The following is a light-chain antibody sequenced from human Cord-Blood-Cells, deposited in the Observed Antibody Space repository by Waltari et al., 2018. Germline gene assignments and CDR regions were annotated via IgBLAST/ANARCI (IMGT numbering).Light chain of an antibody. CDR3: QSYDSSLSGSV. J-gene: IGLJ2*01. V-gene: IGLV1-40*01. CDR2: GNS. CDR1: SSNIGAGYD. Sequence: PSVSGAPGQRVTISCTGNSSNIGAGYDVHWYQQLPGTAPKLLIYGNSDRPSGVPDRFSGSKSGTSASLAITGLQAEDEADYYCQSYDSSLSGSVFGGGTKLTVL.